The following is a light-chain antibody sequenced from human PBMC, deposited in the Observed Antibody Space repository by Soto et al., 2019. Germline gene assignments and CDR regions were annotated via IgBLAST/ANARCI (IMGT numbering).Light chain of an antibody. CDR1: QSVSSY. V-gene: IGKV3-11*01. CDR3: QQRSNWPLSLT. J-gene: IGKJ4*01. Sequence: PGERATLSCRASQSVSSYLAWYQQKPGQAPRLLIYGASNRATGIPARFSGSGSGTDFTLTISSLEPEDFAVYYCQQRSNWPLSLTFGGGTKVEIK. CDR2: GAS.